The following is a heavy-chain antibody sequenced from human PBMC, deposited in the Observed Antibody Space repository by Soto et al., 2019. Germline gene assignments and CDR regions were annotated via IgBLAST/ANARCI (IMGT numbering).Heavy chain of an antibody. V-gene: IGHV1-69*02. CDR2: IIPIQGRA. CDR1: GGSFISYT. J-gene: IGHJ6*03. D-gene: IGHD2-21*01. Sequence: QVQLVQSGAEVKKPGSSVKVSCEASGGSFISYTFTWVRQAPGQGLEWMGRIIPIQGRANYALKLQYRVTITADRSTKTVYMELRSLRPEDTAVYYCAKSLLFVDHAYMDVWGKGTTVTFSS. CDR3: AKSLLFVDHAYMDV.